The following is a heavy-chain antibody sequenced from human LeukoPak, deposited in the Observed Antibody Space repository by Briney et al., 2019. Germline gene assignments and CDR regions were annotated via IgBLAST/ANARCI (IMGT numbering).Heavy chain of an antibody. J-gene: IGHJ4*02. Sequence: SETLSLTCAVYGGSFSGYYWSWIRQPPGKGLEWFGEINHSGNTNDHPSLKSRVTISVDTSKNQFSLKLSSVTAADTAVYYCARCHYDILTGRYYFDYWGQGTLVTVSS. V-gene: IGHV4-34*01. CDR3: ARCHYDILTGRYYFDY. D-gene: IGHD3-9*01. CDR2: INHSGNT. CDR1: GGSFSGYY.